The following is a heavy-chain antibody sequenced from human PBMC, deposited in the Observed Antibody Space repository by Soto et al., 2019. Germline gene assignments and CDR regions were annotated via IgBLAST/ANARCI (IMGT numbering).Heavy chain of an antibody. CDR2: ISYDGNVA. J-gene: IGHJ5*02. Sequence: QVQLVESEGGVVQPGRSLRLSCAASGFTFSNYGMHWVRQAPGKGLEWVTVISYDGNVAYYADSVKGRFTSSRDNSKNTLYLQMNSLRTEDTAVYYCARHPERIAEIGWFDPWGQGTLVTVSS. D-gene: IGHD6-13*01. V-gene: IGHV3-30*03. CDR3: ARHPERIAEIGWFDP. CDR1: GFTFSNYG.